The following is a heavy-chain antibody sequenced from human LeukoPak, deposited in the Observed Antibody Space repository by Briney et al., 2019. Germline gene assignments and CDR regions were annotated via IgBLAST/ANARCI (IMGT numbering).Heavy chain of an antibody. V-gene: IGHV3-30*02. CDR3: AKDYYGSGSYYPSSPFDY. Sequence: GGSLRLSCAASGFTFSSYGMHWVRQAPGKGLEWVAFIRYDGSNKYYADSVKGRFTLSRDNSKNTLYLQMNSLRAEDTAVYYCAKDYYGSGSYYPSSPFDYWGQGTLVTVSS. CDR1: GFTFSSYG. D-gene: IGHD3-10*01. CDR2: IRYDGSNK. J-gene: IGHJ4*02.